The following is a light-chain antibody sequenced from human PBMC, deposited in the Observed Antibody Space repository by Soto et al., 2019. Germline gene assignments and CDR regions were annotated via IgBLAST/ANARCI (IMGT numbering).Light chain of an antibody. J-gene: IGLJ2*01. CDR3: SSYAGSRARVV. Sequence: QPVLTQPASVSGSPGQSITISCTRSSTDFENYNLVSWYQHCPDKAPKLIIYEGTKRPSEISDRFSGSESDTTASLIISGLQPEDEADYYCSSYAGSRARVVFGGGTKLTVL. CDR1: STDFENYNL. CDR2: EGT. V-gene: IGLV2-23*01.